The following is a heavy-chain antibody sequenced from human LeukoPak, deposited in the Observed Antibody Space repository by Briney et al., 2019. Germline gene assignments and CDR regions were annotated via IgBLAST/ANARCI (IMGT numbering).Heavy chain of an antibody. V-gene: IGHV1-2*02. Sequence: ASVKVSCKASGYTFTGYYMHWVRQAPGQGLEWMGWINPNSGGTNYAQKFQGRVTMTRDTSISTAYMELSRLRSDDTAVYYCARDVCGGDCYINWFDPWGQGTLVTVSS. CDR2: INPNSGGT. D-gene: IGHD2-21*01. J-gene: IGHJ5*02. CDR3: ARDVCGGDCYINWFDP. CDR1: GYTFTGYY.